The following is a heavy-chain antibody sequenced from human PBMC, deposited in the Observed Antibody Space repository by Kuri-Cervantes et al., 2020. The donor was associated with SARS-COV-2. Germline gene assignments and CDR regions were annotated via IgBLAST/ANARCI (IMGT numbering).Heavy chain of an antibody. V-gene: IGHV4-38-2*02. J-gene: IGHJ3*02. Sequence: SETLSLTCTVSGYSISSGYYWGWIRQPPGKGLEWIGGIYHSGSTYYNPSLKSRVTISVDTSKNQFSLKLSSVTAADTAVYYCARVSGAGAFDIWGQGTMVTVSS. CDR3: ARVSGAGAFDI. CDR2: IYHSGST. D-gene: IGHD1-26*01. CDR1: GYSISSGYY.